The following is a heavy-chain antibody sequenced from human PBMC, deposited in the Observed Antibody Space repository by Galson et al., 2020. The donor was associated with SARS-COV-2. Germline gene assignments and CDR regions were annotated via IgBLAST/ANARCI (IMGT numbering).Heavy chain of an antibody. CDR2: IYTSGST. Sequence: SETLSLTCTVSGGSISSGSYYWSWIRQPAGKGLEWIGRIYTSGSTNYNPSLKSRVTISVDTSKNQFSLKLSSVTAADTAVYYCARVEPQWELLNWGQGTLVTVSS. CDR3: ARVEPQWELLN. V-gene: IGHV4-61*02. D-gene: IGHD1-26*01. CDR1: GGSISSGSYY. J-gene: IGHJ4*02.